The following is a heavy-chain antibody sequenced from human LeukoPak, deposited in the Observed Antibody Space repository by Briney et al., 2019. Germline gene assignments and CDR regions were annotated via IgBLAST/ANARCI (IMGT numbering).Heavy chain of an antibody. D-gene: IGHD3-3*01. J-gene: IGHJ5*02. V-gene: IGHV1-69*13. CDR1: GGTFSSYA. CDR3: ATSLRITIFGVVIIGSFDP. CDR2: IIPMFGTA. Sequence: ASVKVSCKASGGTFSSYAISWVRQAPGRGLEWMGGIIPMFGTANYAQKFQGRVTITADESTSTAYMELSSLRSEDTAVYYCATSLRITIFGVVIIGSFDPWGQGTLVTVSS.